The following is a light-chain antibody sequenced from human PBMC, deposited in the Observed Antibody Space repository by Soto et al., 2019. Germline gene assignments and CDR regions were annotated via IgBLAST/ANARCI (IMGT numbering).Light chain of an antibody. CDR2: DVS. J-gene: IGLJ2*01. Sequence: QSALTQPPSASGSPGQSVTISCTGTSSDVGGYNFVSWYQQHPGKAPKLMIYDVSKRPSGVPDRFSGSKSGNTASLTVSGLQAEDEADCSCSSYAGRNSVVFGGGTKLTVL. V-gene: IGLV2-8*01. CDR3: SSYAGRNSVV. CDR1: SSDVGGYNF.